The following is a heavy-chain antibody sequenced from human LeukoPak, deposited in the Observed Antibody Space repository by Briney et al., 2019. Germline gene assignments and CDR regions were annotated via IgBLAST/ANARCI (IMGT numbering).Heavy chain of an antibody. CDR2: INWNAGST. V-gene: IGHV3-20*04. D-gene: IGHD2-15*01. Sequence: GGSLRLSCVASGFTFGDYGMTWVRQAPGKGLEWVSGINWNAGSTGYADSVKGRFTISRDNAKNSPYVQMNSLRAEDTAVYYCAKDEGYCSGGSCYLGAFDIWGQGTMVTVSS. CDR1: GFTFGDYG. J-gene: IGHJ3*02. CDR3: AKDEGYCSGGSCYLGAFDI.